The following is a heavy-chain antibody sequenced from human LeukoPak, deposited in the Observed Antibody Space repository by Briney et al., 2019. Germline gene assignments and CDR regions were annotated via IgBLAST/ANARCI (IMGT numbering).Heavy chain of an antibody. D-gene: IGHD3-16*02. J-gene: IGHJ4*02. CDR3: AGYVWGTYRYTNY. CDR2: IIGHSDST. Sequence: GGSLRLSCAASGFTFSSYAMSWVRQAPGQGPEWVSGIIGHSDSTYHADSVKCRLTISRDNSKNTLYLQMNSLRAEDTAVYYCAGYVWGTYRYTNYWGQGTLVTVSS. V-gene: IGHV3-23*01. CDR1: GFTFSSYA.